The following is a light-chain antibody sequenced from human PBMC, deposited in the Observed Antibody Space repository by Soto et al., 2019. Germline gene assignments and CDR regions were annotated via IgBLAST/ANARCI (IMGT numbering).Light chain of an antibody. Sequence: ELLMTQSPATLSVSPGDRATLSCWASQSLRSSYLAWYQRKPGQAPRLLMFGASRRATGIPDRFNGSGSGTDFILTISRLEPEDVAVYYCQQHGTSPYTFGQGTRLEIK. CDR2: GAS. J-gene: IGKJ5*01. CDR3: QQHGTSPYT. CDR1: QSLRSSY. V-gene: IGKV3-20*01.